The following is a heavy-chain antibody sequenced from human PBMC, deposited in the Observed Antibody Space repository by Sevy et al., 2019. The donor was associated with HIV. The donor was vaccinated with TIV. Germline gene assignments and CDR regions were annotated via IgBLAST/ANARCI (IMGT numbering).Heavy chain of an antibody. CDR2: FDPEDGET. D-gene: IGHD3-22*01. CDR3: ATTKDYYDSSGYPFDH. V-gene: IGHV1-24*01. Sequence: VSVKVSCKVSGYTLTALSMHWVRQAPGKGLGWMGTFDPEDGETRFAQKFQGRVTMTEDTSTDTAYMELSSLRSEDTAVYFCATTKDYYDSSGYPFDHWGQGALVTVSS. CDR1: GYTLTALS. J-gene: IGHJ4*02.